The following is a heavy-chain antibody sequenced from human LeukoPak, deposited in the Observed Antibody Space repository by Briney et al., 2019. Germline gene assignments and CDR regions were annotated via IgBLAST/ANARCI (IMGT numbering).Heavy chain of an antibody. D-gene: IGHD3-10*02. CDR2: ISGSGSTI. CDR3: AELGITMIGGV. CDR1: GFTFSSYA. Sequence: GGSLRLSCAASGFTFSSYAMSWVRQAPGKVLEWVSAISGSGSTIYYADSVKGRFTISRDNAKNSLYLQMNSLRAEDTAVYYCAELGITMIGGVWGKGTTVTISS. V-gene: IGHV3-23*01. J-gene: IGHJ6*04.